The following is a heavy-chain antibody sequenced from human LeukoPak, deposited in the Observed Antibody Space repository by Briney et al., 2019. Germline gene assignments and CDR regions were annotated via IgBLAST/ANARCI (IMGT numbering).Heavy chain of an antibody. CDR3: AKDRSGGNYATFDY. V-gene: IGHV3-21*04. J-gene: IGHJ4*02. CDR1: GFTFSSYS. CDR2: ISSSSYI. D-gene: IGHD4-23*01. Sequence: GGSLRLSCAASGFTFSSYSMNWVRQAPGKGLEWVSSISSSSYIYYADSVKGRFTISRDNSKNTLFLQMNSLRAEDTALYYCAKDRSGGNYATFDYWGQGTLVTVSS.